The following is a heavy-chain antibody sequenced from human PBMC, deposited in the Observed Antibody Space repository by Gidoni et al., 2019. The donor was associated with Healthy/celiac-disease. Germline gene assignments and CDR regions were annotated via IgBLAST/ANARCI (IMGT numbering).Heavy chain of an antibody. CDR3: ARAEIIGNPNYYDSSGVGGAFDI. J-gene: IGHJ3*02. Sequence: QVQLQESGPGLVKPSQTLSLTCTVSGGSISSGDYYWRWIRQPPGKGLEWIGYIYYSGSTYYNPSLKSRVTISVDTSKNQFSLKLSSVTAADTAVYYCARAEIIGNPNYYDSSGVGGAFDIWGQGTMVTVSS. V-gene: IGHV4-30-4*01. CDR1: GGSISSGDYY. CDR2: IYYSGST. D-gene: IGHD3-22*01.